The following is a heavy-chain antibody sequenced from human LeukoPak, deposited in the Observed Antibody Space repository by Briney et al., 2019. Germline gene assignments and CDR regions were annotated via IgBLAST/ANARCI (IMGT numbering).Heavy chain of an antibody. D-gene: IGHD5-24*01. Sequence: ASVKVSCKASGYTFTSYAMNWVRQAPGQGLEWMGWISAYNGNTNYAQKLQGRVTMTTDTSTSTAYMELRSLRSDDTAVYYCARAASRDGYNDYWGQGTLVTVSS. V-gene: IGHV1-18*01. CDR3: ARAASRDGYNDY. CDR2: ISAYNGNT. J-gene: IGHJ4*02. CDR1: GYTFTSYA.